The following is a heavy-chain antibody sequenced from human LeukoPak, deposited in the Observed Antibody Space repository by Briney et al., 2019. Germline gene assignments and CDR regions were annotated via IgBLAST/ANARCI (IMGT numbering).Heavy chain of an antibody. J-gene: IGHJ4*02. CDR1: GGSVSSGSDY. D-gene: IGHD6-19*01. Sequence: SETLSLTCTVSGGSVSSGSDYWSWIRQPPGKGLEWIGYIYYGGSTNYNPSLKSRVTISVDTSRNQFSLKLSSVTAADTAVYYCARDTSGWLYFDYWGQGTLVTVSS. V-gene: IGHV4-61*01. CDR3: ARDTSGWLYFDY. CDR2: IYYGGST.